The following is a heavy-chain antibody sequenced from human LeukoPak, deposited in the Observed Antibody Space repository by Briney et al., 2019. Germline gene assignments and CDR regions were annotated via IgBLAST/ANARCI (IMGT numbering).Heavy chain of an antibody. J-gene: IGHJ4*02. CDR3: ATCRYDYVWGSYRHDLDY. CDR2: INSDGSST. Sequence: GGSLRLSCAASGFTFSSYWMHWVRQAPGKGLVWVSRINSDGSSTSYADSVKGRFTISRDNAKNTLNLQMNSLRAEDTAVYYCATCRYDYVWGSYRHDLDYWGQGTLVTVSS. D-gene: IGHD3-16*02. V-gene: IGHV3-74*01. CDR1: GFTFSSYW.